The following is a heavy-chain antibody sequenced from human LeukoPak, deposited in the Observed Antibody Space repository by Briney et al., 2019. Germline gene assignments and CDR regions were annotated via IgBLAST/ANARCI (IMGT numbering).Heavy chain of an antibody. Sequence: PGGSLRLSCAATGFTLRGHSMNWVRQAPGKGLDWVSSISPTSAYIYYQDSVKGRFTISRDDAKNSLYLEMDSLRAEDTAVYYCARTIYYYESTSYFSDAFDDWGQGTMVTVSS. CDR3: ARTIYYYESTSYFSDAFDD. CDR1: GFTLRGHS. J-gene: IGHJ3*01. D-gene: IGHD3-22*01. CDR2: ISPTSAYI. V-gene: IGHV3-21*01.